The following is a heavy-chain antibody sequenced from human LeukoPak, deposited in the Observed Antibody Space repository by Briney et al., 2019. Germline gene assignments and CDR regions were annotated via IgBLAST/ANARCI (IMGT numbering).Heavy chain of an antibody. D-gene: IGHD5-18*01. J-gene: IGHJ6*02. CDR2: INAGNGNT. CDR1: GYTFTSYA. Sequence: GASVKVSCKASGYTFTSYAMKWVRQAPGQRFEWMGWINAGNGNTKYSQKFQGRVTITRDTSASTAYMELSSLRSEDTAVYYCARGVGYNYGLYYQYGMDVWGQGTTVTVS. V-gene: IGHV1-3*01. CDR3: ARGVGYNYGLYYQYGMDV.